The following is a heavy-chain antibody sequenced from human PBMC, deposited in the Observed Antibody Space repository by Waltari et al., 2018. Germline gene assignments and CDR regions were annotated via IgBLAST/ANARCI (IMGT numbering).Heavy chain of an antibody. CDR2: ISSSSSYI. J-gene: IGHJ4*02. D-gene: IGHD3-16*01. Sequence: EVQLVESGGGLVKPGGSLRLACAASGFTFSSYSMTWVRQAPGKGLEWVSSISSSSSYIYYADSVKGRFTISRDNAKNSLYLQMNSLRAEDTAVYYCARVGELWPIFDYWGQGTLVTVSS. CDR1: GFTFSSYS. V-gene: IGHV3-21*01. CDR3: ARVGELWPIFDY.